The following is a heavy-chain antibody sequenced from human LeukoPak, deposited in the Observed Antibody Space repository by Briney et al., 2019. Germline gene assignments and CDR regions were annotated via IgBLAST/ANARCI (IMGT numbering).Heavy chain of an antibody. CDR1: GFTVSSNY. CDR3: TTDLRFDY. Sequence: GGSLRLSCAASGFTVSSNYMSWVRQAPGKGLAWVSRINSDGTNTTYADSVKGRFTISRDNAKNTLYLQMNSLKTEDTAVYYCTTDLRFDYWGQGTLVTVSS. CDR2: INSDGTNT. J-gene: IGHJ4*02. V-gene: IGHV3-74*01.